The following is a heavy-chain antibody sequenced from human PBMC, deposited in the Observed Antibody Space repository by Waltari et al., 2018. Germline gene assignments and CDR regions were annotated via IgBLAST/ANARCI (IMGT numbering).Heavy chain of an antibody. J-gene: IGHJ4*02. CDR2: ISYDGSNK. V-gene: IGHV3-30*18. CDR1: GFTFSRYG. Sequence: QVQLVESGGGVVQPGRSLRLSCAASGFTFSRYGMHWVRQAPGKGLEWVAVISYDGSNKYYADSVKGRFTISRDNSKNTLYLQMNSLRAEDTAVYYCAKDIPGAVLDYWGQGTLVTVSS. D-gene: IGHD4-17*01. CDR3: AKDIPGAVLDY.